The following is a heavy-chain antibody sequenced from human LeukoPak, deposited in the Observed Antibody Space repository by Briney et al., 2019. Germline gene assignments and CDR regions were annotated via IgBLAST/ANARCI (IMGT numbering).Heavy chain of an antibody. CDR2: INPNSGGT. CDR3: ARVDTAMVAGGGDY. CDR1: GYTFTSYG. Sequence: ASVKVSCKASGYTFTSYGISWVRQAPGQGLEWMGWINPNSGGTKYAQKFKGRVTMTRDTSISTAYMELSRLRSDDTAVYYCARVDTAMVAGGGDYWGQGTLATVSS. J-gene: IGHJ4*02. V-gene: IGHV1-2*02. D-gene: IGHD5-18*01.